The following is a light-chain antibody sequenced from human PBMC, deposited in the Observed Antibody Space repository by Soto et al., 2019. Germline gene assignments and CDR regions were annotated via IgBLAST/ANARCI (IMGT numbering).Light chain of an antibody. CDR3: GAWDISLSAGV. V-gene: IGLV1-51*02. J-gene: IGLJ1*01. Sequence: QSVLTQPPSVSAAPGQKVAISWSGSSSNVGDSYVSWYQQLPGSAPKLLIYENDKRPSGIPDRFSGSKSGTSATLGISGLQTGDEADYYCGAWDISLSAGVFGAGTKLTVL. CDR1: SSNVGDSY. CDR2: END.